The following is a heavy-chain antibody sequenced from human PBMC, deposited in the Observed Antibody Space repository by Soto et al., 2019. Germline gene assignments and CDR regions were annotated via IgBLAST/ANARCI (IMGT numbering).Heavy chain of an antibody. CDR3: ARMAMSDDFWSGYYFDY. CDR1: GGSFSGYY. CDR2: INHSGST. D-gene: IGHD3-3*01. V-gene: IGHV4-34*01. Sequence: QVQLQQWGAGLLKPSETLSLTCAVYGGSFSGYYWSWIRQPPGKGLEGMGEINHSGSTNYNPSLKSRVTISVDTSKNQFSLKLSSVTAADTAVYYCARMAMSDDFWSGYYFDYWGQGTLVTVSS. J-gene: IGHJ4*02.